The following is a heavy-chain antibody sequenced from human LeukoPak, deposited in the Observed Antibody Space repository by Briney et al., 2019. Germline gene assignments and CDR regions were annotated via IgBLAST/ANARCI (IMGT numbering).Heavy chain of an antibody. CDR1: GYTFTGYY. V-gene: IGHV1-2*02. D-gene: IGHD1-1*01. CDR2: INPNSGGT. J-gene: IGHJ4*02. CDR3: ARVGATGTTSPFDY. Sequence: ASVKVSCKASGYTFTGYYMHWVRQAPGQGLEWMGWINPNSGGTNYAQKFQGRVTMTRDTSISTAYMELSRLRSDDSAVYYCARVGATGTTSPFDYWGQGTLVTVSS.